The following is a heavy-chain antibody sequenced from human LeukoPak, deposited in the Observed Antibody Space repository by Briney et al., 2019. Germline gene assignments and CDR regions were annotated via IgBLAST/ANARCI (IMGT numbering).Heavy chain of an antibody. CDR2: ISSSSGI. D-gene: IGHD1-1*01. CDR1: GFTFSTYS. J-gene: IGHJ4*02. V-gene: IGHV3-21*05. CDR3: AGSNDLDY. Sequence: PGGSLRLSCAASGFTFSTYSLNWVRQAPGKGLEWVSYISSSSGIIYADSVKGRFTVSRDNAKKSMYLQMNSLRGEDTGVYYCAGSNDLDYWGQGTLVTVSS.